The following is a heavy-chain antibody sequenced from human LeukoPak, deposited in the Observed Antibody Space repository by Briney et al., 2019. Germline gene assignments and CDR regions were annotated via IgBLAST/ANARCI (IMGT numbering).Heavy chain of an antibody. Sequence: SETLSLTCTVSGGSISSSSYYRGWIRQPPGKGLEWIGSIYYSGSTYYNPSLKSRVTISVDTSKNQFSLKLSSVTAADTAVYYCARSFGTEGYCSGGSCYGVMSDYWGQGTLVTVSS. CDR1: GGSISSSSYY. CDR2: IYYSGST. J-gene: IGHJ4*02. CDR3: ARSFGTEGYCSGGSCYGVMSDY. D-gene: IGHD2-15*01. V-gene: IGHV4-39*01.